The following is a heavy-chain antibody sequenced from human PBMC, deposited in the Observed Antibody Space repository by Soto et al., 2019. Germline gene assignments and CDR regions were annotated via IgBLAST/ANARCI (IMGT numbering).Heavy chain of an antibody. CDR1: GFTFSYYW. Sequence: EVQLVESGGGLVQPGESLRLSCAASGFTFSYYWMHWVRQAPGKGLVWVSRIHSDGSSTTYADSVKDRFTISRDNARNTLYRQMNGLRAEDTAVYYCARGDRGAFDLWGQGTVLTVSS. D-gene: IGHD1-26*01. J-gene: IGHJ3*01. V-gene: IGHV3-74*03. CDR3: ARGDRGAFDL. CDR2: IHSDGSST.